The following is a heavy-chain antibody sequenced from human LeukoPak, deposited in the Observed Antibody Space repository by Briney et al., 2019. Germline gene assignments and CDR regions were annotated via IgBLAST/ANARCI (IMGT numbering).Heavy chain of an antibody. Sequence: SETLSLTCTVSGGSISSSSYYWGWIRQPPGKGLEWIGSIYYSGSTYYNPSLKSRVTISVDTSKNQFSLKLSSVTAADTAVYYCARPRRHYYGSSGDDWFDPWGQGTLVTVSS. CDR3: ARPRRHYYGSSGDDWFDP. J-gene: IGHJ5*02. D-gene: IGHD3-10*01. V-gene: IGHV4-39*01. CDR2: IYYSGST. CDR1: GGSISSSSYY.